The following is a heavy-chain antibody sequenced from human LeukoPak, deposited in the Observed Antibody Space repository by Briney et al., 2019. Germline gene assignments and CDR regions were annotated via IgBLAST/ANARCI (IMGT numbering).Heavy chain of an antibody. Sequence: GGSLRLSCVPSGITFSNSALSWVRQAPGKGLEWVSTITKSGDQTHYADPVRGLFTISRDIFKNTLYLQMNSLRAEDTAVYYCARDYGDYVGYFDYWGQGTLVTVSS. CDR1: GITFSNSA. CDR2: ITKSGDQT. J-gene: IGHJ4*02. D-gene: IGHD4-17*01. V-gene: IGHV3-23*01. CDR3: ARDYGDYVGYFDY.